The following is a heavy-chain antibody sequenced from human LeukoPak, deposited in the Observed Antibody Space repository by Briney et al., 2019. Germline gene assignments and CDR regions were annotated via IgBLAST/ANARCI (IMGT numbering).Heavy chain of an antibody. CDR3: AAHSYGSGTSQSEY. V-gene: IGHV3-23*01. CDR2: INRSRGST. Sequence: GGPLRLSCAASGFTFSSFAVSWVRQAPGEALEGVSAINRSRGSTYYADSVKGRFTISRDNAKNNLYLEMNSLSPEDTAFYYCAAHSYGSGTSQSEYWGQGTLVTVSS. J-gene: IGHJ4*02. D-gene: IGHD3-10*01. CDR1: GFTFSSFA.